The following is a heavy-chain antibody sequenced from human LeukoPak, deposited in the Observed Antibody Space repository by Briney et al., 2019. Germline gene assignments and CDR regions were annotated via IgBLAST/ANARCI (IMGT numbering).Heavy chain of an antibody. J-gene: IGHJ4*02. CDR1: GYTFTSYG. CDR3: ARDVRHRSVTMVRGQGDY. Sequence: SVTVSCKASGYTFTSYGISWVRQAPGQGLEWMGWISAYNGNTNYPQKLQGRVTVTTDASTSTDYMELRSLRSDATAVYYCARDVRHRSVTMVRGQGDYWGQGTLVTVSS. CDR2: ISAYNGNT. V-gene: IGHV1-18*01. D-gene: IGHD3-10*01.